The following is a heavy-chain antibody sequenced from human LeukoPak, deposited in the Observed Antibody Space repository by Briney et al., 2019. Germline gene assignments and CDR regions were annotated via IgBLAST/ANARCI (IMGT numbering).Heavy chain of an antibody. CDR1: GFTFSRHG. Sequence: GGSLRLSCAASGFTFSRHGMHWVRQAPGKGLEWVAFIRYDGSEKYYADSVKGRFTISRDNSENTLYLQMNSLRPEDTAVYYCARGGTGYSYGPSAPPDAPDYWGQGTLVTVSS. V-gene: IGHV3-30*02. CDR2: IRYDGSEK. CDR3: ARGGTGYSYGPSAPPDAPDY. J-gene: IGHJ4*02. D-gene: IGHD5-18*01.